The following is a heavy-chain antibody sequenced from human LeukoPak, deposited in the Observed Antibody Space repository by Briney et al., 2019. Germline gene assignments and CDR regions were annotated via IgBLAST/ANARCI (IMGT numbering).Heavy chain of an antibody. CDR1: SGPFSGYY. CDR2: INDSGST. V-gene: IGHV4-34*01. CDR3: ARGEVNSNYFDP. D-gene: IGHD4-11*01. Sequence: SETLSLTCAVYSGPFSGYYWTWIRQSPGKGLEWIGEINDSGSTKYIPSLESRVTISVDTSKNQFSLKVNSVTAADTAVYYCARGEVNSNYFDPWGQGTLVTVSS. J-gene: IGHJ4*02.